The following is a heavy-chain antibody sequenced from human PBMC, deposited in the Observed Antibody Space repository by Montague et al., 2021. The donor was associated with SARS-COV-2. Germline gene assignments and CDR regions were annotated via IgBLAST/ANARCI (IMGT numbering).Heavy chain of an antibody. Sequence: SETLSLTSAVYGGSFSGYYWTWIRQSAGKGLEWIAEINHSGTTNXNFNPSLRSRVTISVDTSKSQFSLKLSSVTAADTGVYYCARWDPQTLTLIGLRGKSASDYWGQGTLVTVSS. V-gene: IGHV4-34*01. CDR3: ARWDPQTLTLIGLRGKSASDY. CDR2: INHSGTT. J-gene: IGHJ4*02. CDR1: GGSFSGYY. D-gene: IGHD4-23*01.